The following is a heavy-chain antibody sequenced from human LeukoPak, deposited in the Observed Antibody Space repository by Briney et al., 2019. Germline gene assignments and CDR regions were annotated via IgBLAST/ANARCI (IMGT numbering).Heavy chain of an antibody. CDR2: ISSSSSYI. CDR3: ARDRDPYGGKPFDY. CDR1: GFTFSSYS. Sequence: AGGSLRLSCAASGFTFSSYSMNWVRQAPGKGLECVSSISSSSSYIYYADSVKGRFTISRDNAKNSLYLQMYSLRAEDTAVYYCARDRDPYGGKPFDYWGQGTLVTVSS. V-gene: IGHV3-21*01. J-gene: IGHJ4*02. D-gene: IGHD4/OR15-4a*01.